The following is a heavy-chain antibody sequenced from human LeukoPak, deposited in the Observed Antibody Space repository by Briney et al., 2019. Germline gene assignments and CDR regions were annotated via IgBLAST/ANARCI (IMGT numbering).Heavy chain of an antibody. CDR1: GFTFSSYA. Sequence: GGSLRLSSAASGFTFSSYAMSWVRQAPGKGLEWVSAISGSGGSTYYADSVKGRFTISRDNSKNTLYLQMNSLRAEDTAVYYCARVVPAAMGVYWGQGTLVTVSS. CDR3: ARVVPAAMGVY. V-gene: IGHV3-23*01. D-gene: IGHD2-2*01. J-gene: IGHJ4*02. CDR2: ISGSGGST.